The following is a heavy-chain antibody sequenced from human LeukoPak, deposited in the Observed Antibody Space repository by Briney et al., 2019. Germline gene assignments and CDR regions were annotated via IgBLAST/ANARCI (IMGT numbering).Heavy chain of an antibody. CDR3: ARDLTGDLYTFFDY. CDR2: IQSDSGDT. Sequence: GASVKVSCKTTGYTFTGYHLHWVRQAPGQGLEWMAWIQSDSGDTNYAQKFQGRVTVTRDKFTRTSYIEVERLSSDDTAVYYCARDLTGDLYTFFDYWGQGTLVTVSS. CDR1: GYTFTGYH. J-gene: IGHJ4*02. V-gene: IGHV1-2*02. D-gene: IGHD3-16*02.